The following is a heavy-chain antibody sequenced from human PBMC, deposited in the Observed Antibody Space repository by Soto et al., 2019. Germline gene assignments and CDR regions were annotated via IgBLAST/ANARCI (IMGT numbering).Heavy chain of an antibody. V-gene: IGHV1-18*01. CDR1: GYTFTSYG. D-gene: IGHD3-3*01. CDR2: ISAYNGNT. Sequence: ASVKVSCKASGYTFTSYGISWVRQAPGQGLEWMGWISAYNGNTNYAQKLQGRVTMTTDTSTSTAYMELRSLRSDDTAVYYCARDGLRFLEWLLPPYNWFDPWGQGTLVTVSS. J-gene: IGHJ5*02. CDR3: ARDGLRFLEWLLPPYNWFDP.